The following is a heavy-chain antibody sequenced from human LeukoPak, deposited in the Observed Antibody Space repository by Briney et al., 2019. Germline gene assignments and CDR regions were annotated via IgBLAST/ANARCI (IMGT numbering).Heavy chain of an antibody. D-gene: IGHD6-19*01. CDR3: ARHVIAVAGKNYYYYMDV. CDR2: IYPGDSDT. V-gene: IGHV5-51*01. J-gene: IGHJ6*03. CDR1: GYSFTSYW. Sequence: GESLKISCKGSGYSFTSYWIGWVRQMPGKGLEWMGMIYPGDSDTRYSPSFQGQVTIPADKSISTAYLQWSSLKASDTAMYYCARHVIAVAGKNYYYYMDVWGKGTTVTVSS.